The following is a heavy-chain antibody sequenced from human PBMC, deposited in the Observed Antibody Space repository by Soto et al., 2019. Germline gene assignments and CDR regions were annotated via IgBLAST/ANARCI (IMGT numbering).Heavy chain of an antibody. CDR2: IKSKTDGGTT. Sequence: EGQLVESGGGLVKPGGSLRVSCAASGITFSNAWMTWVRQAPGKGLEWVGRIKSKTDGGTTDYGAPVKGRFTISRDDSKNTLYLQMNSLKNEDTAVYYCTAGRFSSSLYFDSWGQGTLVTVSS. CDR1: GITFSNAW. D-gene: IGHD6-6*01. J-gene: IGHJ4*02. V-gene: IGHV3-15*01. CDR3: TAGRFSSSLYFDS.